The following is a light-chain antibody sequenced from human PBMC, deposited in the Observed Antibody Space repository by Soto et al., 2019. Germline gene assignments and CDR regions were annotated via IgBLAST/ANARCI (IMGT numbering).Light chain of an antibody. CDR1: QGISSA. V-gene: IGKV1-13*02. CDR3: QQFNSYPPYT. Sequence: AIQLTQSPSSLSASERDRVTITCRASQGISSALAWYQQKPGKAPKLLIYDASSLESGVPSRFSGSGSGTDFTLTISSLQPEDFATYYCQQFNSYPPYTFGQGTRLEIK. J-gene: IGKJ5*01. CDR2: DAS.